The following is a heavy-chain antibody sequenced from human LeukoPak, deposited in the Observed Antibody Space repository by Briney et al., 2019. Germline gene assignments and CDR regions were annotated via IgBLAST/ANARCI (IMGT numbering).Heavy chain of an antibody. J-gene: IGHJ4*02. CDR3: ATRGSIFGVTYFDY. CDR1: GFTFTHFW. Sequence: PGGSLRLSCAASGFTFTHFWMSWVRQAPGKGLEWVATIKEDGSDKHYVDSVKGRFTTARDNAKNSLYLQMNTLRAEDAAVYYCATRGSIFGVTYFDYWGQGTLVTVSS. D-gene: IGHD3-3*01. V-gene: IGHV3-7*01. CDR2: IKEDGSDK.